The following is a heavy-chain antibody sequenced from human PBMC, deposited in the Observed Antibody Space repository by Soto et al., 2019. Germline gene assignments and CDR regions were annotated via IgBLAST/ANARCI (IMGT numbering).Heavy chain of an antibody. D-gene: IGHD3-22*01. CDR1: GFSLSTSGVG. J-gene: IGHJ4*02. CDR3: SHHPYYDLAPYSFDY. CDR2: IYWDDDK. Sequence: QITLKESGPTLVKPTQTLTLTCTFSGFSLSTSGVGVGWIRQPPGKALEWLAVIYWDDDKRSSSSLKSRLTINNNTSNNQVVLTMTNMDTVDTATYSCSHHPYYDLAPYSFDYWGQGILVTVSS. V-gene: IGHV2-5*02.